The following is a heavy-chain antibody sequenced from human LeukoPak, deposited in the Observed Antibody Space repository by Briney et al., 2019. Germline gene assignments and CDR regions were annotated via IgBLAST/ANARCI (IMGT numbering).Heavy chain of an antibody. D-gene: IGHD4-17*01. CDR2: INPNSGGT. CDR1: GYTFTGYY. Sequence: ASVKVSCKASGYTFTGYYMHCVRHTPGQGLEWGGGINPNSGGTNYAQKFQGRVTMTRDTSISTAYMELSRLRSDDTAVYYCARAIGDYGWFDPWGQGTLVTVSS. J-gene: IGHJ5*02. CDR3: ARAIGDYGWFDP. V-gene: IGHV1-2*02.